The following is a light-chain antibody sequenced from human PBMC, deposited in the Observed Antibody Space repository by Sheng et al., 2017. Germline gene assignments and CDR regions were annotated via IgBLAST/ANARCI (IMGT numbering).Light chain of an antibody. J-gene: IGLJ1*01. CDR1: SNDVGAYKH. CDR3: CSYAGSYTFV. Sequence: QSALTQPRSVSGSPGQSVTISCTGTSNDVGAYKHVSWYQQHPGKTPKLIIYDVFNRPSGVPDRFSGSKSGNTASLTISGLQAEDEADYYCCSYAGSYTFVFGIGTKVNVL. CDR2: DVF. V-gene: IGLV2-11*01.